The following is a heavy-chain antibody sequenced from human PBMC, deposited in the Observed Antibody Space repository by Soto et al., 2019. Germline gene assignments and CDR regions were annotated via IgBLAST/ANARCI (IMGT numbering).Heavy chain of an antibody. Sequence: SETLSLTCNVSGGSIYTYYWNWIRQSPGKGLEWIGYISDGGSTNYNPSLKSRVTISVDTSKNQFSLKLTSMTAADTAMYYCARMRAAGTFDYWGQGTLVTVSS. CDR1: GGSIYTYY. D-gene: IGHD6-13*01. V-gene: IGHV4-59*12. CDR2: ISDGGST. J-gene: IGHJ4*02. CDR3: ARMRAAGTFDY.